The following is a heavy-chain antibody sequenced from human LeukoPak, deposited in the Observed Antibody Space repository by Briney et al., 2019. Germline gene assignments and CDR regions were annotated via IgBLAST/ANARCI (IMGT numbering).Heavy chain of an antibody. Sequence: PSETLSLTCIVSGYSISSGYYWGWIRQPPGKGLEWIGSIYHSGSTYYNPSLKSRVTISVDTSKNQFSLKLSSVTAADTAVYYCARGGTGTTTWFDPWGQGTLVTVSS. J-gene: IGHJ5*02. V-gene: IGHV4-38-2*02. D-gene: IGHD1-7*01. CDR1: GYSISSGYY. CDR2: IYHSGST. CDR3: ARGGTGTTTWFDP.